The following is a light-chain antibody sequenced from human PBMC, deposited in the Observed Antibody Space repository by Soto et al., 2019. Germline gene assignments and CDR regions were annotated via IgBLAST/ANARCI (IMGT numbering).Light chain of an antibody. V-gene: IGKV3-15*01. Sequence: ETVLTQSPATLSVSPGERATFSCKASQSVTTNLAWYQQKPGQVHRLLIYGAFTRATGIPARFSGSGSGTEFTLSISSLQSEDFAIYHCQQYHSWPHSFGQGTKLEIK. CDR2: GAF. CDR3: QQYHSWPHS. CDR1: QSVTTN. J-gene: IGKJ2*01.